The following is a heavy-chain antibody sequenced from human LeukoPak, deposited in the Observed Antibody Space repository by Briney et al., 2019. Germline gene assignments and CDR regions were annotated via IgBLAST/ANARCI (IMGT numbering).Heavy chain of an antibody. D-gene: IGHD3-3*01. Sequence: SETLSLTCTVSGGSISSDRYYWSWIRQPAGKGLEWIGRIYTSGSTNYNPSLKSRVTISVDTSKNQFSLKLSSVTAADTAVYYCARGNYDSSGGGYYYYMDVWGKGTTVTLSS. CDR3: ARGNYDSSGGGYYYYMDV. CDR1: GGSISSDRYY. CDR2: IYTSGST. V-gene: IGHV4-61*02. J-gene: IGHJ6*03.